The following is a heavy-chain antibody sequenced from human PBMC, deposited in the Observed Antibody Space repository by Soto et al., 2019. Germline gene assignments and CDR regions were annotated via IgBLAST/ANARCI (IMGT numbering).Heavy chain of an antibody. CDR1: GFTFTTYV. D-gene: IGHD3-3*01. J-gene: IGHJ6*03. CDR3: TRDAYYDFWSGYSAYYYYYMDV. CDR2: ISGSGGST. Sequence: GGSLRLSCAASGFTFTTYVMSWVRQAPGKGLEWVSAISGSGGSTYYADSVKGRFTISRDNTKNTLYLQMNSLRAEDTAVYYCTRDAYYDFWSGYSAYYYYYMDVWGKGTTVTVSS. V-gene: IGHV3-23*01.